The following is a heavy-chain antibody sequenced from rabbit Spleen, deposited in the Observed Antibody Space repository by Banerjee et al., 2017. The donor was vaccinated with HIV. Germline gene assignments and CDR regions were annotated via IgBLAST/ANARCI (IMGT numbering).Heavy chain of an antibody. CDR3: ARDTSSSFSSYGMDL. D-gene: IGHD1-1*01. CDR1: GVSFSSSSY. V-gene: IGHV1S40*01. CDR2: INAVTGKA. J-gene: IGHJ6*01. Sequence: QSLEESGGDLVKPGASLTLTCTASGVSFSSSSYMCWVRQAPGKGLEWIACINAVTGKAVYASWAKGRFTFSKTSSTTVTLQMTRLTAADTATYFCARDTSSSFSSYGMDLWGPGTLVTVS.